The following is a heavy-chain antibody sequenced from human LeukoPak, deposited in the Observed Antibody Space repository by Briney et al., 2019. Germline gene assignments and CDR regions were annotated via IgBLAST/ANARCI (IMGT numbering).Heavy chain of an antibody. J-gene: IGHJ5*02. V-gene: IGHV3-48*03. CDR2: ISSTGSTI. Sequence: GGSLRLSCTASRFTFSNFNMHWVRQAPGKGLEWVSYISSTGSTIYYADSVKGRFTISRDNAKNSLYLQMNSLRAEDTAAYYCARKRIDYDSGYNWFDPWGQGTLVTVSS. CDR3: ARKRIDYDSGYNWFDP. D-gene: IGHD3-22*01. CDR1: RFTFSNFN.